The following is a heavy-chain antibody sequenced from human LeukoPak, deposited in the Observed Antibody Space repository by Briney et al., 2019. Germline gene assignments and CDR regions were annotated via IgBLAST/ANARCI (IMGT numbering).Heavy chain of an antibody. Sequence: SETLSLTCTVSGGSISSSSYYWGWIRQPPGKGLEWIGSIYYSGSTYYNPSLKSRVTISVDTSKNQFSLKLSSVTAADTAVYYCARSIVAGTREVDYWGQGTLVTVSS. J-gene: IGHJ4*02. CDR1: GGSISSSSYY. CDR3: ARSIVAGTREVDY. CDR2: IYYSGST. D-gene: IGHD5-12*01. V-gene: IGHV4-39*01.